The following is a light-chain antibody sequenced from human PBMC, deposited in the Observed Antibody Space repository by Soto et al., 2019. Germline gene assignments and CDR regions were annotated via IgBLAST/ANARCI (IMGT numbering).Light chain of an antibody. J-gene: IGKJ5*01. CDR3: QQYNNRPIP. CDR2: GAS. Sequence: EIVMTQSPATLSMSPGERATLSCRASQYISSKVAWYQQIPGQAPRLLIYGASTRATGVPATFSGSGSGTEFTLSISSLQSEDFEVYYCQQYNNRPIPFGQGTRLDI. V-gene: IGKV3-15*01. CDR1: QYISSK.